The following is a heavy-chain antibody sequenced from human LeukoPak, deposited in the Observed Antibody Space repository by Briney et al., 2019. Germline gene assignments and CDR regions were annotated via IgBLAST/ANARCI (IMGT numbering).Heavy chain of an antibody. CDR2: INTNTGNP. J-gene: IGHJ4*02. D-gene: IGHD3-22*01. CDR3: ARDFGYDSVKHHDY. V-gene: IGHV7-4-1*02. Sequence: ASVKVSCKASGYTFINYGIHWVRQAPGQGLEWMGWINTNTGNPTYAQGFTGRFVFSLDTSVSTAYLQISSLKAEDTAVYYCARDFGYDSVKHHDYWGQGTLVTVSS. CDR1: GYTFINYG.